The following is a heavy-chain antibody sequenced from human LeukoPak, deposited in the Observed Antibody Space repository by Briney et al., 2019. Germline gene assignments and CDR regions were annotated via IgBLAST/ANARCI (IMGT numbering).Heavy chain of an antibody. CDR1: GFTVSNYY. J-gene: IGHJ1*01. CDR2: IDASSST. V-gene: IGHV3-66*01. CDR3: ARDGSSRSFQY. Sequence: GGSLRLSRVVSGFTVSNYYMSWVRQAPGKGLEWVSVIDASSSTYYTDSVKGRFTISRDNSKNTLYLQMNSLRVEDTAVYYCARDGSSRSFQYWGQGTLVTVSS.